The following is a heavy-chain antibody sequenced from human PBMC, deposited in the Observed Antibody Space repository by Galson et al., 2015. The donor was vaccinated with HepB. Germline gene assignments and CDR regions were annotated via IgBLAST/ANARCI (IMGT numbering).Heavy chain of an antibody. D-gene: IGHD3-22*01. Sequence: SCKASGYSFTSYGISWVRQAPGQGLERMGWISAYNGHTNYAQKLQGRVTMTTDTSTSTAYLELRSLRSDDTAVYYCARDVDSSVYYSGGEIDYWGQGTLVTVSS. CDR2: ISAYNGHT. CDR1: GYSFTSYG. J-gene: IGHJ4*02. V-gene: IGHV1-18*01. CDR3: ARDVDSSVYYSGGEIDY.